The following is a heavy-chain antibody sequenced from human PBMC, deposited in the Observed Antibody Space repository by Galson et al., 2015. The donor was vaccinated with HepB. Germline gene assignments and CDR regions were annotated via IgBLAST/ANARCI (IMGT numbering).Heavy chain of an antibody. CDR2: INPNSGGT. D-gene: IGHD3-10*01. Sequence: SVKVSCKASGYTFTGYYMHWVRQAPGQGLEWMGRINPNSGGTNYAQKFQGRATMTRDTSISTAYMELSRPRSDDTAVYYCARDGGRSLWFRELHLAEGAEDVFDLWGRGTLVTVSS. J-gene: IGHJ2*01. V-gene: IGHV1-2*06. CDR3: ARDGGRSLWFRELHLAEGAEDVFDL. CDR1: GYTFTGYY.